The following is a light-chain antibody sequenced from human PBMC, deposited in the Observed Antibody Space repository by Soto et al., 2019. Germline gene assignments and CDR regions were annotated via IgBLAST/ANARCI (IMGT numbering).Light chain of an antibody. CDR3: HTWDTDTVL. V-gene: IGLV4-69*01. J-gene: IGLJ2*01. CDR1: SGHSSYA. CDR2: LNSDGSH. Sequence: QPVLTQSPSASASLGASVKLTCTLSSGHSSYAIACHQKQPVKGPRYLMKLNSDGSHSKGAAIPDRFSGSCSGAERYLSISSLQSEDEADYYCHTWDTDTVLFAGGTKL.